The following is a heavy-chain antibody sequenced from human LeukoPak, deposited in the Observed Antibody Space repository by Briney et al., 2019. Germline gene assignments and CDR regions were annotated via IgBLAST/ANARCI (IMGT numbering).Heavy chain of an antibody. Sequence: SETLSLTCTVSGGSISSSSYYWGWIRQPPGKGLEWIGSIYYSGSTYYNPSLKSRVTISVDTSKNQFSLKLSSVTAADTAVYYCARGRGAIFGVVIMLFDYWGQGTLVTVSS. CDR1: GGSISSSSYY. J-gene: IGHJ4*02. V-gene: IGHV4-39*01. CDR3: ARGRGAIFGVVIMLFDY. CDR2: IYYSGST. D-gene: IGHD3-3*01.